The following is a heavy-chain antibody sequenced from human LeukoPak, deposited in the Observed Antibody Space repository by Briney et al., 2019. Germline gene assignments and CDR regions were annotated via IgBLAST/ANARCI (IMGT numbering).Heavy chain of an antibody. CDR1: GFTFTTYA. CDR2: VANSGVDT. CDR3: AKDGTATALDV. V-gene: IGHV3-23*01. Sequence: PGGSLRLSCAASGFTFTTYAMSWVRQAPGKGLEWVSTVANSGVDTYYADSVRGRFTISRDNSRNTVYLQINSLRAEDTAVYYCAKDGTATALDVWGKGTTVTVSS. D-gene: IGHD1-7*01. J-gene: IGHJ6*04.